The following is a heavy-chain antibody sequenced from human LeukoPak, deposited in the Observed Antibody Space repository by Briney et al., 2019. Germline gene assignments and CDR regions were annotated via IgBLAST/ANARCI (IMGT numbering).Heavy chain of an antibody. CDR2: ISSSSSYI. CDR1: GFTFSSYS. Sequence: PGGSLRLSCAASGFTFSSYSMNWVRQAPGKGLEWVSSISSSSSYIYYADSVKGRFTISRDNAKNSLYLQINSLRAEDTAVYYCAGASNGDSFDYWGQGTLVTVSS. V-gene: IGHV3-21*01. J-gene: IGHJ4*02. D-gene: IGHD2-21*01. CDR3: AGASNGDSFDY.